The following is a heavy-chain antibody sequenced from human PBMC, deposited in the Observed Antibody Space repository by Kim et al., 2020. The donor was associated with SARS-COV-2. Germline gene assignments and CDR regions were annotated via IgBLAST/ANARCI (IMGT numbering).Heavy chain of an antibody. V-gene: IGHV3-48*03. CDR1: GFTFSSYE. J-gene: IGHJ6*02. D-gene: IGHD6-13*01. Sequence: GGSLRLSCAASGFTFSSYEMNWVRQAPGKGLEWVSYISSSGSSIYYADSVKGRFTISRDNAKNSLYLQMNSLRAEDTAVYYCAREGSSQSSYYYYYGMDVWGQGTTVTVSS. CDR3: AREGSSQSSYYYYYGMDV. CDR2: ISSSGSSI.